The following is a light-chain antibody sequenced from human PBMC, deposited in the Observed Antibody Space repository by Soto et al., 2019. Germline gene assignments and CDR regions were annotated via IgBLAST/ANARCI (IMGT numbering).Light chain of an antibody. J-gene: IGKJ1*01. CDR2: QAA. CDR1: QSVSSSY. Sequence: EILLTQSPGTLSLSAGERATLSCRASQSVSSSYLAWYQQKPGQAPRLLIYQAASRATGIPGRFSGSGSGTDFTLTISRLEPEDFALYYCQQYGDSLLTFGQGTKVDIK. CDR3: QQYGDSLLT. V-gene: IGKV3-20*01.